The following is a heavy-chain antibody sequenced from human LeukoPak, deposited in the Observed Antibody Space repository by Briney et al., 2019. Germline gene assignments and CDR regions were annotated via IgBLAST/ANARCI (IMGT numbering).Heavy chain of an antibody. CDR2: IIPILGTA. V-gene: IGHV1-69*05. D-gene: IGHD5-24*01. CDR3: ARGVIVRDGYNKIDYYYYSYLDV. CDR1: GGTFSRYA. Sequence: AAVKVSCKGSGGTFSRYASRWVGQARGQGGEGMGGIIPILGTANYAQKFEGRVTITTDESKSTAYMEMSRLRWADTAVYYCARGVIVRDGYNKIDYYYYSYLDVWGKGTTVTVSS. J-gene: IGHJ6*03.